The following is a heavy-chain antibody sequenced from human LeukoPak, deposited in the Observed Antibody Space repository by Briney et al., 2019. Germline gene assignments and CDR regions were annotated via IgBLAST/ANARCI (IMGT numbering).Heavy chain of an antibody. CDR1: AFSVGSNF. CDR3: ARAGEYYYYYYMDV. V-gene: IGHV3-53*01. J-gene: IGHJ6*03. Sequence: GGSLRLSCVDSAFSVGSNFMSWVRQAPGKGLEWVSVIYTGGSTYSADSVKGRFTISRDNAKNSLYLQMNSLRAEDTALYHCARAGEYYYYYYMDVWGKGTTVTVSS. D-gene: IGHD2-21*01. CDR2: IYTGGST.